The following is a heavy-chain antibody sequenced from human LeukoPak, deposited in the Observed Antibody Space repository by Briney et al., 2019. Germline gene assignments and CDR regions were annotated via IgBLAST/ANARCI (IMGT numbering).Heavy chain of an antibody. J-gene: IGHJ2*01. V-gene: IGHV3-11*05. CDR2: VSTDSTYT. CDR3: TREDNWYFDL. Sequence: PGGSLRLSCTASGFTFSDYYMTWIRQAPGKGLGWLSYVSTDSTYTNYADSVKGRFTISRDNAKSSLYLQLNSLTAEDTAVYYCTREDNWYFDLWGRGTLVTVSS. CDR1: GFTFSDYY.